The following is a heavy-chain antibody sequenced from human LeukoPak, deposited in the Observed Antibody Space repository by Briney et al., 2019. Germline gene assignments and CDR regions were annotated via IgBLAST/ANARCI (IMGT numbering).Heavy chain of an antibody. V-gene: IGHV3-66*01. CDR3: ARVDYGDYGLDY. CDR2: IYSGGST. CDR1: GFTVSSNY. Sequence: GGSLRLSCAASGFTVSSNYMSWVRQAPGKGLEWVSVIYSGGSTYYADSVKGRFTISRDNSKNTLYLQMNSLRAEDTAVYYCARVDYGDYGLDYWGQGTRVTVSS. J-gene: IGHJ4*02. D-gene: IGHD4-17*01.